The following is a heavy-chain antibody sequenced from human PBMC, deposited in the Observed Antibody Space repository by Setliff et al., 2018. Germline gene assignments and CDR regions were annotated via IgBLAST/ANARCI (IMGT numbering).Heavy chain of an antibody. CDR1: GGSISSGGYY. CDR2: IYYSGST. CDR3: ARASSGWYSAYYYYMDV. J-gene: IGHJ6*03. D-gene: IGHD6-19*01. Sequence: SETLSLTCTVSGGSISSGGYYWSWIRQHPGKGLEWIGYIYYSGSTYYNPSLKSRVTMSVDSSKNQFSLKLSSVTAADTAVYYCARASSGWYSAYYYYMDVWGKGTTVTVSS. V-gene: IGHV4-31*03.